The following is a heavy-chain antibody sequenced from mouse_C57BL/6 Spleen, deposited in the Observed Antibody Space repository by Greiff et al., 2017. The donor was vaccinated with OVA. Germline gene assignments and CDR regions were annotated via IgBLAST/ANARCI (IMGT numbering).Heavy chain of an antibody. CDR2: IDPSDSYT. Sequence: QVQLQQPGAELVRPGTSVKLSCKASGYTFTSYWMHWVKQRPGQGLEWIGVIDPSDSYTNYNQKFKGKATLTVDTSSSTAYMQLSSLTSEDSAVYYCARSKSDYYAMDYWGQGTAGTVSS. J-gene: IGHJ4*01. CDR3: ARSKSDYYAMDY. CDR1: GYTFTSYW. V-gene: IGHV1-59*01.